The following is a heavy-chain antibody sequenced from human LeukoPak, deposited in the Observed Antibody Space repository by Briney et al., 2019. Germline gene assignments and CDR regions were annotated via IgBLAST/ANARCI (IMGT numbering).Heavy chain of an antibody. CDR1: GDSVPSNSAA. V-gene: IGHV6-1*01. Sequence: SQTLPLTCAISGDSVPSNSAAWNWIRQSPSRGLEWLGRTYYRSKWYNDYAVSVKSRITINPDTSKNQFSLQLNSVTPEDTAVYYCARQVPTGYSSSYNWFDPWGQGTLVTVSS. J-gene: IGHJ5*02. CDR3: ARQVPTGYSSSYNWFDP. D-gene: IGHD6-13*01. CDR2: TYYRSKWYN.